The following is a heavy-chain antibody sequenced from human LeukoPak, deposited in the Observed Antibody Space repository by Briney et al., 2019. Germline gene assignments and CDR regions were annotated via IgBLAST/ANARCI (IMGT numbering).Heavy chain of an antibody. J-gene: IGHJ6*04. CDR2: ISYDGSDK. CDR1: GFTFSSYG. Sequence: GTSLRLSCAASGFTFSSYGMHWVRQAPGKGLEWVAIISYDGSDKYYADSVKGRFTISRDNSKNTLYVQMNSLRAEDTAIYYCAKDGASRQWLVSGDYYYGMDVWGKGTTVTVSS. V-gene: IGHV3-30*18. D-gene: IGHD6-19*01. CDR3: AKDGASRQWLVSGDYYYGMDV.